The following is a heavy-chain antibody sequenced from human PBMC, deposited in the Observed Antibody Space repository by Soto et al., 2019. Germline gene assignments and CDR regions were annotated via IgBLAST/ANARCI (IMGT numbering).Heavy chain of an antibody. CDR2: IYYSGST. V-gene: IGHV4-39*01. Sequence: SETLSLTCTVSGGSISSSSYYWGWIRQPPGKGLEWIGSIYYSGSTYYNPSLKSRVTISVDTSKNRFSLKLSSVTAADTAVYYCARHLARGSSRNWFDPWGQGTLVTVSS. CDR1: GGSISSSSYY. J-gene: IGHJ5*02. CDR3: ARHLARGSSRNWFDP. D-gene: IGHD2-2*01.